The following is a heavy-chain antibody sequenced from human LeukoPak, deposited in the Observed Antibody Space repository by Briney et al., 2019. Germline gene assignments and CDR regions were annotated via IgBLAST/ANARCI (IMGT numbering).Heavy chain of an antibody. V-gene: IGHV4-34*01. CDR3: ARLGDIVLMVYAIPNY. Sequence: SETLSLTCAVYGGSFSGYYWSWIRQPPGKGLEWIGSIYYSGSTYYNPSLKSRVTISVDTSKNQFSLKLSSVTAADTAVYYCARLGDIVLMVYAIPNYWGQGTLVTVSS. D-gene: IGHD2-8*01. CDR2: IYYSGST. CDR1: GGSFSGYY. J-gene: IGHJ4*02.